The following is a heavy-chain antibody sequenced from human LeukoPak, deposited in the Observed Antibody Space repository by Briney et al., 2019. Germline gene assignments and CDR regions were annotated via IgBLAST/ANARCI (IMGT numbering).Heavy chain of an antibody. V-gene: IGHV1-2*06. Sequence: ASVKVSCKASGYTFTGYYMHWVRQAPGQGLEWMGRINPNSGGTNYAQKFQGRVTMTRDTSISTAYMELSRLRSDDTAVYYCARRGPMIVMIEDAFDIWGQGTMVTVSS. J-gene: IGHJ3*02. CDR3: ARRGPMIVMIEDAFDI. D-gene: IGHD3-22*01. CDR1: GYTFTGYY. CDR2: INPNSGGT.